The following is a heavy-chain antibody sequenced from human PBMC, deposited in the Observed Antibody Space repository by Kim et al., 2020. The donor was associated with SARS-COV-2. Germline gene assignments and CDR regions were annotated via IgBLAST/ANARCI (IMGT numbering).Heavy chain of an antibody. Sequence: SETLSLTCAVSGGSISSSNWWSWVRQPPGKGLEWIGEIYHSGSTNYNPSLKSRVTISVDKSKNQFSLKLSSVTAADSAVYYCARDSISSGWFDYWGQGTLVTVSS. J-gene: IGHJ4*02. D-gene: IGHD6-19*01. CDR1: GGSISSSNW. CDR3: ARDSISSGWFDY. CDR2: IYHSGST. V-gene: IGHV4-4*02.